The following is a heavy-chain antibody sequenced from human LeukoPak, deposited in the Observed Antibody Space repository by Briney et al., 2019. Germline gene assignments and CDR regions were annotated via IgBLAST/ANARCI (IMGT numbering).Heavy chain of an antibody. J-gene: IGHJ5*02. D-gene: IGHD2-2*01. CDR1: GYTFTSYD. V-gene: IGHV1-8*01. Sequence: ASVKVSCKASGYTFTSYDINWVRQATGQGLEWMGWMNPNSGNTGHAQKFQGRVTMTRNTSISTAYMELSSLRSEDTAVYYCARVIVVVPPADIWFDPWGQGTLVTVSS. CDR2: MNPNSGNT. CDR3: ARVIVVVPPADIWFDP.